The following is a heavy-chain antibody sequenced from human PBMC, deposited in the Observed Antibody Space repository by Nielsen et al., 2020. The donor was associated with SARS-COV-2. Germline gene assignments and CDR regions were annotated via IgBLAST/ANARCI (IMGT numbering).Heavy chain of an antibody. V-gene: IGHV3-64D*08. CDR2: INNDGTIT. J-gene: IGHJ3*01. D-gene: IGHD5-12*01. CDR3: VKPSGFNVGSLPTANRDFV. CDR1: GFTFTAYP. Sequence: GGSLRLSCSAYGFTFTAYPMQWVRQAPGRGLEYVSVINNDGTITYYVDSVKGRFTISRDNSKNTLYLQMSGLRSDDTAVYYCVKPSGFNVGSLPTANRDFVWGQGTMVTVSS.